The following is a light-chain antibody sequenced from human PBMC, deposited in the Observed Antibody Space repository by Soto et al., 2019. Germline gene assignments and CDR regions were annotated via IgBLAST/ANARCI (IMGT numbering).Light chain of an antibody. CDR3: QQLNSDPIT. V-gene: IGKV1-13*02. J-gene: IGKJ5*01. CDR2: DVS. CDR1: QGIRGA. Sequence: AIQLTQSPSSLSASVGDRVTITCRASQGIRGALAWYQQRPGKPPKMLIYDVSKLERGVPSRFSGSDSGTHFTLTISSLQAEDFATHYCQQLNSDPITFGQGTRLEIK.